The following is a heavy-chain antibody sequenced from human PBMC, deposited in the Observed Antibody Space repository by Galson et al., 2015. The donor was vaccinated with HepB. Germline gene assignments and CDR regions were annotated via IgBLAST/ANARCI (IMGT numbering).Heavy chain of an antibody. CDR3: ARDWYIVATNDAFDI. Sequence: SLRLSCAASGFTFSSYWMSWVRQAPGKGLEWVANIKQDGSEKYYVDSVKGRFTISRDNAKNSLYLQMNSLRAEDTAVYYCARDWYIVATNDAFDIWGQGTMVTVSS. J-gene: IGHJ3*02. CDR2: IKQDGSEK. V-gene: IGHV3-7*03. D-gene: IGHD5-12*01. CDR1: GFTFSSYW.